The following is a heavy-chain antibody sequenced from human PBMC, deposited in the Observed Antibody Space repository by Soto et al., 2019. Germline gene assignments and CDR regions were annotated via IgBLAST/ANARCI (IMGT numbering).Heavy chain of an antibody. CDR1: GFTFSSYG. CDR2: IWYDGSNK. V-gene: IGHV3-33*01. CDR3: ARGDGGNGWNGGALDI. Sequence: QVQMVESGGGVVQPGRSLRLSCAASGFTFSSYGIHWVRQAPGKGLEWVAVIWYDGSNKYFVDSVKGRFTISRDNAKKTVYLQMNSLRAEDTGVYYCARGDGGNGWNGGALDIWGQGTMVTVSS. D-gene: IGHD6-19*01. J-gene: IGHJ3*02.